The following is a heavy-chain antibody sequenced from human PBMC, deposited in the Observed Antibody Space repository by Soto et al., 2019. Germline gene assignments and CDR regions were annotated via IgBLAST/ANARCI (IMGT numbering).Heavy chain of an antibody. Sequence: SVKVSCKASGGTFSSYAISWVRQAPGQGLEWMGGIIPIFGTTNYAQKFQGRVTITGDESTSTAYMELSSLRSEDTAVYYCARDRITMIVELDYWGQGTLVTVSS. V-gene: IGHV1-69*13. CDR3: ARDRITMIVELDY. D-gene: IGHD3-22*01. CDR2: IIPIFGTT. J-gene: IGHJ4*02. CDR1: GGTFSSYA.